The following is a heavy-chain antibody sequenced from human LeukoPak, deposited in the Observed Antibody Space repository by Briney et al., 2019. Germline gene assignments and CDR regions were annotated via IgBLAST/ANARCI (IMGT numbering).Heavy chain of an antibody. D-gene: IGHD4-23*01. Sequence: SVKVSCKASGGSFTNCPFHWVRQAPGQGLEWMGGIIPMFGSTDYAQKFQGRLTITADESTTTAYLELSSLRSEDTAVYYCAGGDSVPLGGGNLLRVLYFNDWGQGTLVAVSS. CDR1: GGSFTNCP. V-gene: IGHV1-69*13. CDR3: AGGDSVPLGGGNLLRVLYFND. CDR2: IIPMFGST. J-gene: IGHJ1*01.